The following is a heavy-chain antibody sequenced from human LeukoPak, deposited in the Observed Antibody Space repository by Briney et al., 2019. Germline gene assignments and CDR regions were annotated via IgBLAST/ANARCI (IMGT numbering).Heavy chain of an antibody. CDR1: GGSISSYY. CDR2: IYTSGST. V-gene: IGHV4-4*07. CDR3: ARGRGSPRIYYFDY. J-gene: IGHJ4*02. Sequence: SETLSLTCTVSGGSISSYYWSWIRQPAGKGLEWIGRIYTSGSTNYNPSLKSRVTISVDTSKNQFSLKLSSVTTADTAVYYCARGRGSPRIYYFDYWGQGALVTVSS. D-gene: IGHD3-16*01.